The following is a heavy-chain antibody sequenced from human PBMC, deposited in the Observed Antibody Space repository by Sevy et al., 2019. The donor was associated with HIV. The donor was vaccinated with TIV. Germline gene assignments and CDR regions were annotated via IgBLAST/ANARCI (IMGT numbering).Heavy chain of an antibody. D-gene: IGHD5-12*01. V-gene: IGHV4-34*01. J-gene: IGHJ4*02. CDR2: INHSGIT. CDR1: GGPFSGYY. Sequence: SETLSLTCAVSGGPFSGYYWSWIRQPPGKGLEWIGEINHSGITNYSPSLKSRVTISVDTSKNQFSLKLSSVTAADTAVYYCARLGDGYNFDYWGQGTLVTVSS. CDR3: ARLGDGYNFDY.